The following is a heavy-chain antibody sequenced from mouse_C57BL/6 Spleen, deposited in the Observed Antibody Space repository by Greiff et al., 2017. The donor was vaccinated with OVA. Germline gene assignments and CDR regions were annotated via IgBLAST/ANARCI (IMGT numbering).Heavy chain of an antibody. Sequence: EVQLVESGGGLVKPGGSLKLSCAASGFTFSSYAMSWVRQTPEKRLEWVATISDGGSYTYYPDNVKGRFTISRDNAKNNLYLQMSHLKSEDTAMYYCARALYSWLAYWGQGTLVTVSA. J-gene: IGHJ3*01. CDR2: ISDGGSYT. CDR1: GFTFSSYA. D-gene: IGHD2-12*01. V-gene: IGHV5-4*01. CDR3: ARALYSWLAY.